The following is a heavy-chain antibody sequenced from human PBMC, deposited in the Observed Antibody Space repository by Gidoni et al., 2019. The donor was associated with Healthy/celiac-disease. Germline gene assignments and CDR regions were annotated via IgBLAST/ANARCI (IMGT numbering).Heavy chain of an antibody. CDR2: ISSSSSYT. J-gene: IGHJ4*02. V-gene: IGHV3-11*05. CDR3: ARDVMEGILTGPYYFDY. D-gene: IGHD3-9*01. CDR1: GCPFSAYY. Sequence: QVQLVESGGGLVKPGGSLSLSWAAFGCPFSAYYMSWIRQAPGKGLEWVSYISSSSSYTNYADSVKGRFTISRDNAKHSLYLQMNSLRAEDTAVYYCARDVMEGILTGPYYFDYWGQGTLVTVSS.